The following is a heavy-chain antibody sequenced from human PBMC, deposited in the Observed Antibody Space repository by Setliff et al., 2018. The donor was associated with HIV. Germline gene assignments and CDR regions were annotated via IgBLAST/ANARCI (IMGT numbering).Heavy chain of an antibody. V-gene: IGHV4-59*12. CDR1: GGSISRNY. D-gene: IGHD6-13*01. CDR3: ARARAAAGTQGTFDY. Sequence: PSETLSLTCSVSGGSISRNYWSWIRQPPGKGLERIGYIYYSGRTNYNPSLKSRVTISVDTSKNQFSLKLSSVTAADTAVYYCARARAAAGTQGTFDYWGQGTLVTVSS. J-gene: IGHJ4*02. CDR2: IYYSGRT.